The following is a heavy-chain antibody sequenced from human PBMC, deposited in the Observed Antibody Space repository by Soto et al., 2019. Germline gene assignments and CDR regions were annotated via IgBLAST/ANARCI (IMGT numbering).Heavy chain of an antibody. V-gene: IGHV1-3*01. J-gene: IGHJ4*02. CDR3: AREVPGVTSFDY. CDR1: GYASLSYA. D-gene: IGHD3-10*01. Sequence: QVQLVQSGPEMMQPGASVKVSCKASGYASLSYAIHWVRQVHGQVYAWLGWINAGVDGTMYSERFQGRVRITRDTSANTGYMALNALTSEDTAVYYCAREVPGVTSFDYWGQGTLVIVSS. CDR2: INAGVDGT.